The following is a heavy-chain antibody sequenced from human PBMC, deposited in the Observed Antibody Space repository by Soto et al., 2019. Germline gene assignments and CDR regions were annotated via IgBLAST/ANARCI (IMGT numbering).Heavy chain of an antibody. CDR1: GVSVTSYT. V-gene: IGHV4-4*07. J-gene: IGHJ4*02. CDR3: TRDGMTTGDT. D-gene: IGHD2-21*02. Sequence: GTLTLTFIVSGVSVTSYTWSWVRQPANKGLEWIGRVFSSVSATYSPSLKSRVRISMDTPENRISLKLDSVTAADAGVYYCTRDGMTTGDTWGPGTLVTVSS. CDR2: VFSSVSA.